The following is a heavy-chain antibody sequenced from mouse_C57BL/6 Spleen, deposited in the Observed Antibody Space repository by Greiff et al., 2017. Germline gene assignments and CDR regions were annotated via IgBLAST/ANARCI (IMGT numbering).Heavy chain of an antibody. J-gene: IGHJ3*01. CDR2: IDPETGGT. CDR1: GYTFTDYE. Sequence: VKLQESGAELVRPGASVTLSCKASGYTFTDYEMHWVKQTPVHGLEWIGAIDPETGGTAYNQKFKGKAILTADKSSSTAYMELRSLTSEDSAVYYCTGVRFAYGGQGTLVTVSA. CDR3: TGVRFAY. V-gene: IGHV1-15*01. D-gene: IGHD2-13*01.